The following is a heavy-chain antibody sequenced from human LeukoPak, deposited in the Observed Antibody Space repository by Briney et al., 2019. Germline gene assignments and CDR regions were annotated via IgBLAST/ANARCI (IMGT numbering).Heavy chain of an antibody. CDR2: IYYSGST. D-gene: IGHD1-7*01. J-gene: IGHJ4*02. Sequence: SETLSLTCTVSGGAISSGGYYWSWIRQHPGKGLEWIGYIYYSGSTYYNPSLKSRVTISVDTSKNQFSLKLSSVTAADMAVYYCARVTGTTLAPFDYWGQGTLVTVSS. CDR1: GGAISSGGYY. CDR3: ARVTGTTLAPFDY. V-gene: IGHV4-31*03.